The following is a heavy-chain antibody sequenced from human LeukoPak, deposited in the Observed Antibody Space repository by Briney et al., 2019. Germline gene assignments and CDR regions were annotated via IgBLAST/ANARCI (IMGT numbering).Heavy chain of an antibody. Sequence: GGSLRLSCAASGFTFSNYSMNWVRQAPGQGLEGVSYISRASSTIYYADSVKGRFTISRDNAKNSLYLQMNSLRAEDTAVYYCARGPLGATTVTTIYDYYMGVWGKGTTVTVSS. J-gene: IGHJ6*03. CDR1: GFTFSNYS. D-gene: IGHD4-17*01. CDR2: ISRASSTI. CDR3: ARGPLGATTVTTIYDYYMGV. V-gene: IGHV3-48*01.